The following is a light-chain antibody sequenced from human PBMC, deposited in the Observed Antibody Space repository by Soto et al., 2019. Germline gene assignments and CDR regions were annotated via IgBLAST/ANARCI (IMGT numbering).Light chain of an antibody. CDR1: QSISSW. V-gene: IGKV1-5*01. CDR3: QQYNSYST. Sequence: DIQMTQSPSTLSASVGDRVTITCRASQSISSWLAWYQQKPGKAPKLLIYDALNLESGVPSRFSGSGSGTEFTLTISCLQPDDFATYYCQQYNSYSTFGQGTKVEIK. CDR2: DAL. J-gene: IGKJ1*01.